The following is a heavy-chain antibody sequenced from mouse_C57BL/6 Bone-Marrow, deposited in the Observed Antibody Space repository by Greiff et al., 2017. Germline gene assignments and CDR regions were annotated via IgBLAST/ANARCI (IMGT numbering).Heavy chain of an antibody. Sequence: EVKLQQSGPELVKPGASVKISCKASGYTFTDYYMNWVKQSHGKSLEWIGDIYPNNGGTSYNQKFKGKATLTVDKSSSTAYMELRSLTSEESAVYYCAKCSFYYGSSYFDYWGKGTTLTVSS. CDR3: AKCSFYYGSSYFDY. CDR1: GYTFTDYY. V-gene: IGHV1-26*01. CDR2: IYPNNGGT. D-gene: IGHD1-1*01. J-gene: IGHJ2*01.